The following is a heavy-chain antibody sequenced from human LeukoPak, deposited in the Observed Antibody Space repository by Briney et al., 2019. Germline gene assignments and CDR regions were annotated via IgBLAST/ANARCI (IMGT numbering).Heavy chain of an antibody. Sequence: GRSLRLSCAASGFTFSSYAMHWVRQAPGKRLEWVAVISYDGSNKYYADSVKGRFTISRDNSKNTLHLQMNSLRAEDTAVYYCAKELPQDEYQLLGGDAFDIWGQGTMVTVSS. CDR2: ISYDGSNK. V-gene: IGHV3-30-3*01. J-gene: IGHJ3*02. D-gene: IGHD2-2*01. CDR3: AKELPQDEYQLLGGDAFDI. CDR1: GFTFSSYA.